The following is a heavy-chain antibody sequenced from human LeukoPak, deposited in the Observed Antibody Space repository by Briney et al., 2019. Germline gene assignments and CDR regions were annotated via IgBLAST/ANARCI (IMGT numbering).Heavy chain of an antibody. CDR1: GFTFSSYS. J-gene: IGHJ6*03. CDR3: ARRGDYYYYYMDV. Sequence: QPGRSLRLSCAASGFTFSSYSMNWVRQAPGKGLEWVSYISSSSSTIYYADSVKGRFTISRDNAKNSLYLQMNSLRAEDTAVYYCARRGDYYYYYMDVWGKGTTVTVSS. V-gene: IGHV3-48*01. CDR2: ISSSSSTI.